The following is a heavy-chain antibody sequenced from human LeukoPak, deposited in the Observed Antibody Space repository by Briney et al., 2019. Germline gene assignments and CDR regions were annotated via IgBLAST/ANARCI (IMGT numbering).Heavy chain of an antibody. V-gene: IGHV3-9*01. CDR2: ISWNSGSI. CDR1: GFTFTTFA. D-gene: IGHD5-24*01. Sequence: PGGSLRLSCAASGFTFTTFAMNWVRQAPGKGLEWVSGISWNSGSIGYADSVKGRFTISRDNAKNSLYLQMNSLRAEDTALYYCAKEADGYNHFDYWGQGTLVTVSS. CDR3: AKEADGYNHFDY. J-gene: IGHJ4*02.